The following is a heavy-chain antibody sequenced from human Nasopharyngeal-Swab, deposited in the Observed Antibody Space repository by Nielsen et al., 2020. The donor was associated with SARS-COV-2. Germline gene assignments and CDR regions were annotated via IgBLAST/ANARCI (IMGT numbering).Heavy chain of an antibody. CDR2: IDHTGGT. J-gene: IGHJ6*03. D-gene: IGHD7-27*01. Sequence: PGKGLEWIGEIDHTGGTNYNPSLESRVTISVDTSKNQFSLKLSSVTAADTAVYYCARGLSGIVPAPILGLGPFYSFYYMDVWGKGTTVTVSS. CDR3: ARGLSGIVPAPILGLGPFYSFYYMDV. V-gene: IGHV4-34*01.